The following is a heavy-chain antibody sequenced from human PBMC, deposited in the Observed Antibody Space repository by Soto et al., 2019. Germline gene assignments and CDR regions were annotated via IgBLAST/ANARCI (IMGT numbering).Heavy chain of an antibody. J-gene: IGHJ4*02. Sequence: QVRLVESGGGVVQPGRSLRLSCAASGFSFSNFAMHWVRQTPGKGLEWVAVIWYDGSDKYYADSVKGRFTISRDNSKNTLYLQMNSLRAEDSAVYYCARDLGTPVAVGYFDYWGQGTLVTVSS. CDR2: IWYDGSDK. D-gene: IGHD6-19*01. CDR1: GFSFSNFA. CDR3: ARDLGTPVAVGYFDY. V-gene: IGHV3-33*01.